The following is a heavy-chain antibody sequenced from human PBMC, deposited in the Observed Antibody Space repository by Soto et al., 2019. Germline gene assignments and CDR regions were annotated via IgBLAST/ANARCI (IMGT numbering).Heavy chain of an antibody. J-gene: IGHJ4*02. Sequence: ASVNVSCKASGGTFSSYAISWVRQAPGQGLEWMGWINPNSGGTNYAQKFQGRVTMTRDTSISTAYMELSRLRSDDTAVYYCARGGRYSSSSGHDYWGQGTLVTVSS. D-gene: IGHD6-6*01. CDR2: INPNSGGT. V-gene: IGHV1-2*02. CDR1: GGTFSSYA. CDR3: ARGGRYSSSSGHDY.